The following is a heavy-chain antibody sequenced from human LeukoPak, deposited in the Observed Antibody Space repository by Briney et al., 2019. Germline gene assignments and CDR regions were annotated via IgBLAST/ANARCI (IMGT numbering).Heavy chain of an antibody. Sequence: GGSLRLSCAASGFSFSTYAMGWVRQAPGKGLEWVSGISGSGGSTYYADSVKGRFTISRDNSKNTLYLQMNSLRAEDTALYYCASDILTGYYGAYFDYWGQGTLVTVSS. CDR3: ASDILTGYYGAYFDY. CDR1: GFSFSTYA. V-gene: IGHV3-23*01. CDR2: ISGSGGST. D-gene: IGHD3-9*01. J-gene: IGHJ4*02.